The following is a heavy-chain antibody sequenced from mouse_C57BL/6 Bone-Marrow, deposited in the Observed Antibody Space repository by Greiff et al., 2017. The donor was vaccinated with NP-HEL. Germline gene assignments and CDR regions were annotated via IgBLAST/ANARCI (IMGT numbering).Heavy chain of an antibody. CDR3: ARDMAVVAFDD. CDR1: GFTFSSYA. Sequence: EVQLVESGGGLVKPGGSLKLSCAASGFTFSSYAMCWARQTPGKRLEWVGTISAGGSYTYYPDNVKGRFTISRDKSKNNLYLQMSHLKSEDTAMYYCARDMAVVAFDDWGHGTTLTVSS. V-gene: IGHV5-4*01. CDR2: ISAGGSYT. J-gene: IGHJ2*01. D-gene: IGHD1-1*01.